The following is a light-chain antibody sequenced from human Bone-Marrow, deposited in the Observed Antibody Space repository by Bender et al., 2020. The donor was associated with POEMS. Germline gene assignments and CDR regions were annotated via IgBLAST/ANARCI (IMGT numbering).Light chain of an antibody. CDR1: ALAKKF. V-gene: IGLV3-10*01. CDR2: EDN. CDR3: SSADNSGDQRL. Sequence: SYELTQPPSVSVSPGQTARITCSGDALAKKFACWYQQKSGQAPVLAIYEDNKRPSGIPERFSGSSSGTVATLTITGAQVEDEADYYCSSADNSGDQRLFGGGTKLTVL. J-gene: IGLJ3*02.